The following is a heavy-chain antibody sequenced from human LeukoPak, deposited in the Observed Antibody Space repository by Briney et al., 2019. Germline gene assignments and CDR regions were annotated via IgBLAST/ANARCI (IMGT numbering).Heavy chain of an antibody. CDR1: GGSFSGYY. CDR3: ARGVLGIYTFDI. D-gene: IGHD1-1*01. CDR2: MHHSGAT. Sequence: PSETLSLTCAVYGGSFSGYYWSWIRQPPGKGLEWIGEMHHSGATNYNPSLKSRVTISGDSSRNQVSLHLTSVIAADTAIYYCARGVLGIYTFDIWGQGTFVTVSA. J-gene: IGHJ3*02. V-gene: IGHV4-34*01.